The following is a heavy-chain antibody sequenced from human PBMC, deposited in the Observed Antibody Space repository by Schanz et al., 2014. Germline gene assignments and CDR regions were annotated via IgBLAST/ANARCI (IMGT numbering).Heavy chain of an antibody. CDR3: ARGHSTSLERGSHYYMDV. CDR2: INHSGNN. V-gene: IGHV4-34*02. J-gene: IGHJ6*03. Sequence: VQLQQWGAGLLKPSETLSLTCDVYGGSFSGYFWSWIRQPPGKGLEWIGEINHSGNNYYNPSLKSRVTISVDTAKNQFSRKVTSVTAADTAIYYCARGHSTSLERGSHYYMDVWGKGTTVTVSS. CDR1: GGSFSGYF. D-gene: IGHD2-2*01.